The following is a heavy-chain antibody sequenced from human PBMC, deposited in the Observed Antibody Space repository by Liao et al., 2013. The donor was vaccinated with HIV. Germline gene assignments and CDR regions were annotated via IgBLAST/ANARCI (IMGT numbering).Heavy chain of an antibody. CDR3: ARDTALEGGRFDP. J-gene: IGHJ5*02. CDR2: VHFSGTT. Sequence: QLQLREWGPPGLVKPSETLSLTCTVSGDSIGSDSPYWGWIRQSPGTGLEWIGSVHFSGTTYINPSLKSRLTTSVDRSKNQFSLKLRSVTAADTAVYFCARDTALEGGRFDPWGQGTLVTVSS. D-gene: IGHD2-21*02. V-gene: IGHV4-39*07. CDR1: GDSIGSDSPY.